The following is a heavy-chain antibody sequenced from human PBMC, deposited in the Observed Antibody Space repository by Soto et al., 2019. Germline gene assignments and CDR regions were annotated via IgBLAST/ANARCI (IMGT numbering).Heavy chain of an antibody. Sequence: GASVKVSCKASGYSFTRYGIAWARQAPGQGLEWMGWINTYNGNTNYAQNLQGRVTLTTDTSTSTAYMELTSLRSKDTAIYYCAMVDVYVTPTPKDVCGKGTTVPVS. CDR1: GYSFTRYG. D-gene: IGHD3-16*01. CDR3: AMVDVYVTPTPKDV. J-gene: IGHJ6*03. V-gene: IGHV1-18*01. CDR2: INTYNGNT.